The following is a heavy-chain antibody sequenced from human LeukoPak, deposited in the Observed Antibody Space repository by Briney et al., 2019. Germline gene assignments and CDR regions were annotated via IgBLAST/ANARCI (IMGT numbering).Heavy chain of an antibody. D-gene: IGHD4-17*01. CDR1: GFTFSSYG. Sequence: QPGRSLRLSCAASGFTFSSYGMQWVRQAPGKGLEGGAVISYDGSNKYYADSVKGRFTISRDNSKNTLYLQMNSLRAEDTAVYYCAKDLNGDTPRYYYGMDVWGQGTTVTVSS. CDR3: AKDLNGDTPRYYYGMDV. J-gene: IGHJ6*02. CDR2: ISYDGSNK. V-gene: IGHV3-30*18.